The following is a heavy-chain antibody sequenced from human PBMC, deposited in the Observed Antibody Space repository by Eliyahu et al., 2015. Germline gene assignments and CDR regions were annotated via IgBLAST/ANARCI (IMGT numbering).Heavy chain of an antibody. CDR3: GRGGGYSKSFDYYYFYTDV. CDR1: GGSFXGYY. J-gene: IGHJ6*03. D-gene: IGHD3-16*01. CDR2: INYRGNH. Sequence: QVQLQQWGAAHLNSWQTLSLTCTVSVSGGSFXGYYWSWIRQVPGKGLEWIGEINYRGNHNFNPSFWSRATISIDTSENQVSLRLQSMTAADTGVYFCGRGGGYSKSFDYYYFYTDVWGEGTKVTVSS. V-gene: IGHV4-34*01.